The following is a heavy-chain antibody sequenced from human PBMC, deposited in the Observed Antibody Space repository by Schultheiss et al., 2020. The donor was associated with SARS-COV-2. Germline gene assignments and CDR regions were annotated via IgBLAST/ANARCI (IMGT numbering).Heavy chain of an antibody. CDR3: ARATRRGATRSYYFDY. Sequence: ASVKVSCKASGGTFSSYAISWVRQATGQGLEWMGWMNPNSGNTGYAQKFQGRVTITRNTSISTAYMELSSLRSEDTAVYYCARATRRGATRSYYFDYWGQGTLVTVSS. CDR1: GGTFSSYA. J-gene: IGHJ4*02. V-gene: IGHV1-8*03. CDR2: MNPNSGNT. D-gene: IGHD1-26*01.